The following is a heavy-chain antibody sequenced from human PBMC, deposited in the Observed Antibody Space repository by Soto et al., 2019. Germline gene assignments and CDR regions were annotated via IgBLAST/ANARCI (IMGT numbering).Heavy chain of an antibody. CDR1: GYTFTSYD. J-gene: IGHJ4*02. V-gene: IGHV1-8*01. Sequence: QVQLVQSGAEVKKPGASVKVSCKASGYTFTSYDINWVRQATGQGLEWMGWMNPNSGNTGYAQKFQGRVTMTRNTSISTVYMELSSLRSEDTAVYYCARGRVQWLAADFDYWGQGTLVTVSS. D-gene: IGHD6-19*01. CDR3: ARGRVQWLAADFDY. CDR2: MNPNSGNT.